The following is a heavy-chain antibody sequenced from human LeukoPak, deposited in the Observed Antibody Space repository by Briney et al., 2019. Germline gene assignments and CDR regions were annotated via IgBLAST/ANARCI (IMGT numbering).Heavy chain of an antibody. D-gene: IGHD2-2*03. CDR3: AMLDFVVLPAAPGARRDY. CDR2: ISSSSSTI. V-gene: IGHV3-48*01. CDR1: GFTFSWYS. Sequence: RPGGSLRLSCAASGFTFSWYSMNWVRQAPGKGLEWLSYISSSSSTIYYADSVRGRFTISRDNAENSLYLQMSSLRAEDTAVYYCAMLDFVVLPAAPGARRDYWGQGTLVTVSS. J-gene: IGHJ4*02.